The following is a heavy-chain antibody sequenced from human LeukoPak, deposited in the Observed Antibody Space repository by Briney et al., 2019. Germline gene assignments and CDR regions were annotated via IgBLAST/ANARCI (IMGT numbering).Heavy chain of an antibody. D-gene: IGHD3-22*01. Sequence: TSETLSLTCTVSGYSISSGYYWGWIRQPPGKGLEWIGSIYHSGRTFYNPSLKSRVTISVDTSKNQFSLKLTSVTAADTAVYYCARTPIYYYDSSGYYNWGQGTLVTVSS. CDR3: ARTPIYYYDSSGYYN. V-gene: IGHV4-38-2*02. CDR1: GYSISSGYY. J-gene: IGHJ4*02. CDR2: IYHSGRT.